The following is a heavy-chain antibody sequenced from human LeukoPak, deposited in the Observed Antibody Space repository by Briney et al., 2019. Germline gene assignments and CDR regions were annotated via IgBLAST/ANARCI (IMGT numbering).Heavy chain of an antibody. J-gene: IGHJ6*03. CDR1: GFTFSSYA. V-gene: IGHV3-30*04. D-gene: IGHD4-17*01. Sequence: GGSLRLSCAASGFTFSSYAMHWVRQAPGKGLEWVAVISYDGSNKYYADSVKGRFTTSRDNSKNTLYLQMNSLRAEDTAVYYCAREGGDYYYYYYMDVWGKGTTVTVSS. CDR2: ISYDGSNK. CDR3: AREGGDYYYYYYMDV.